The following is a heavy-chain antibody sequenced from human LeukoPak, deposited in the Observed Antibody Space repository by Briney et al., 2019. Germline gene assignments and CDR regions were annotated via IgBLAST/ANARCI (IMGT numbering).Heavy chain of an antibody. CDR3: ARLRSIFGVVNY. Sequence: PSETLSLTCTVSGGSISSGDYYWSWIRQPPGKGLEWIGYIYYSGSTYYNPSLKSRVTISVDTSKNQFSLKLSSVTAADTAVYHCARLRSIFGVVNYWGQGTLVTVSS. CDR1: GGSISSGDYY. D-gene: IGHD3-3*01. V-gene: IGHV4-30-4*08. J-gene: IGHJ4*02. CDR2: IYYSGST.